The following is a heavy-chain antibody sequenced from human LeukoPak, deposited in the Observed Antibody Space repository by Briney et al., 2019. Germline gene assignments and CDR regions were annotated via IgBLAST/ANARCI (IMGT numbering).Heavy chain of an antibody. CDR1: GFSISSYW. CDR3: ARGRSGWGFDD. CDR2: ISPDGSTT. V-gene: IGHV3-74*01. J-gene: IGHJ4*02. Sequence: PGGSLRLSCAASGFSISSYWMHWVRQVPGKGLVWVSRISPDGSTTGYADSVKGRFTASRDNARNTLYLQINSLRAEDSAVYYCARGRSGWGFDDWGQGSLVTVSS. D-gene: IGHD6-19*01.